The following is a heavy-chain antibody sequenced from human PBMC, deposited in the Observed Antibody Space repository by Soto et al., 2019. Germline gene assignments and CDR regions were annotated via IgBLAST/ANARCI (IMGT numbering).Heavy chain of an antibody. CDR1: GYSFTSYW. Sequence: PGESLKISCKGSGYSFTSYWIGWVRQMPGKGLEWMGIIYPGDSDTRYSPSFQGQVTISADKSISTAYLQWSSLKASDTAMYYCARRAPPAVAGSPDNYGMDVWGQGTTVTVSS. J-gene: IGHJ6*02. V-gene: IGHV5-51*01. CDR2: IYPGDSDT. D-gene: IGHD6-19*01. CDR3: ARRAPPAVAGSPDNYGMDV.